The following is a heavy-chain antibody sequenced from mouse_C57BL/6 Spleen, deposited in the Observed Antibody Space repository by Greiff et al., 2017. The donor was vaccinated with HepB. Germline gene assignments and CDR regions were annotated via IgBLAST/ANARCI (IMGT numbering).Heavy chain of an antibody. D-gene: IGHD2-3*01. V-gene: IGHV1-69*01. CDR2: IDPSDSYT. CDR3: APYDGGFAY. Sequence: QVQLQQPGAELVMPGASVKLSCKASGYTFTSYWMHWVKQRPGQGLEWIGEIDPSDSYTNYNQKFKGKSTLTVDKSSSTAYMQLSSLTSEDSAVYYCAPYDGGFAYWGQGTLVTVSA. CDR1: GYTFTSYW. J-gene: IGHJ3*01.